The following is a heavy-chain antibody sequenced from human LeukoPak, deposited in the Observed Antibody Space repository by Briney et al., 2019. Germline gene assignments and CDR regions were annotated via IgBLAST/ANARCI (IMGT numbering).Heavy chain of an antibody. CDR3: ARARDVLLWFGELKAEYFQH. J-gene: IGHJ1*01. D-gene: IGHD3-10*01. CDR1: GGSFSGYY. V-gene: IGHV4-34*01. Sequence: SETLSLTCAVYGGSFSGYYWSWIRQPPGKGLEWIGEINHSGSTNYNPSLKSRVTISVDTSKNQFSLKLSSVTAADTAVYYCARARDVLLWFGELKAEYFQHWGQGTLVTVSS. CDR2: INHSGST.